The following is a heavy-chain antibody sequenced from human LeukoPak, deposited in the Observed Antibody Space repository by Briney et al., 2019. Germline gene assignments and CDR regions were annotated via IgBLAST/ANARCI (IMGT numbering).Heavy chain of an antibody. D-gene: IGHD1-26*01. CDR1: GFTVSSNY. CDR3: ARTVGATFVFDY. V-gene: IGHV3-53*01. J-gene: IGHJ4*02. Sequence: GGSLRLSCAASGFTVSSNYMSWVCQAPGKGLEWVSVIYSGGSTYYADSVKGRFTISRDNSKNTLYLQMNSLRAEDTAVYYCARTVGATFVFDYWGQGTLVTVSS. CDR2: IYSGGST.